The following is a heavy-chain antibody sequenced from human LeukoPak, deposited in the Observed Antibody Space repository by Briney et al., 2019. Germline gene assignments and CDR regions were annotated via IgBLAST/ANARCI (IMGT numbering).Heavy chain of an antibody. CDR1: GFTFSSYE. CDR3: ASDGGYSSGYFDY. V-gene: IGHV3-48*03. J-gene: IGHJ4*02. CDR2: ISGSGSTI. Sequence: GGSLRLSCAASGFTFSSYEMNWVRQAPGKGLEWVSYISGSGSTIYYADSVKGRFTISRDNAKNSLYLQMNSLRAEDTAVYYCASDGGYSSGYFDYWGQGTLVTVSS. D-gene: IGHD6-19*01.